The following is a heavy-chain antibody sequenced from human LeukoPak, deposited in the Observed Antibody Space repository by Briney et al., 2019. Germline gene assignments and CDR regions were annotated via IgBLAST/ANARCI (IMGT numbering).Heavy chain of an antibody. D-gene: IGHD1-14*01. CDR1: EFTFSGYA. J-gene: IGHJ2*01. V-gene: IGHV3-23*01. Sequence: GESLKISCVASEFTFSGYAMSWVRQAPGKGLEWVSGITSSGDSTYYTDSVKGRFTISRDNSKNTLYLQMNSLRAEDSAVYYCAKPPEYFDLWGRGTLVTVSS. CDR3: AKPPEYFDL. CDR2: ITSSGDST.